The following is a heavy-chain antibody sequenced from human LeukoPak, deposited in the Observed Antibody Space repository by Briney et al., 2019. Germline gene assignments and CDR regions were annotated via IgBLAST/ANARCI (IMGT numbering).Heavy chain of an antibody. CDR1: GYTFTGYY. CDR2: INPNSGGT. CDR3: ARGVPYYYNSSGYYGGGYFDY. Sequence: ASVKVSCKASGYTFTGYYMHWVRQAPGQGLEWMGWINPNSGGTNYAQKFQGWVTMTRDTSISTAYMGLSRLRSDDTAVYYCARGVPYYYNSSGYYGGGYFDYWGQGTLVTVSS. V-gene: IGHV1-2*04. D-gene: IGHD3-22*01. J-gene: IGHJ4*02.